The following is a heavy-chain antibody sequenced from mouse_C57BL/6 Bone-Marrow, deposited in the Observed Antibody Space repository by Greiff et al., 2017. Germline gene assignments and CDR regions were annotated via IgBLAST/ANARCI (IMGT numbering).Heavy chain of an antibody. D-gene: IGHD6-1*01. Sequence: EVQLVESGPELVKPGASVKISCKASGYSFTGYYLNWVKQSPEKSLEWIGEINPSTGGTTYNQKFKAKATLTVDKSSSTAYMQLKSLTSEDSAVYDCASPLGLYAMDYWGQGTSVTVSS. V-gene: IGHV1-42*01. CDR2: INPSTGGT. J-gene: IGHJ4*01. CDR3: ASPLGLYAMDY. CDR1: GYSFTGYY.